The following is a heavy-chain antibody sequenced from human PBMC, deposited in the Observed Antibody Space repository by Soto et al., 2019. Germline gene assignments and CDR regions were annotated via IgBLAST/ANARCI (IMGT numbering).Heavy chain of an antibody. Sequence: ASVKVSCKASGYSFTGYGINWVRQAPGQGLQWLGRITTYNGDTNYAQNFQGRVTMTTDTSTSTTYMELRSLRSDDTAVCFCARGRGYSLIPVVDDAVDVWGQGTLVTVSS. CDR3: ARGRGYSLIPVVDDAVDV. D-gene: IGHD5-12*01. CDR2: ITTYNGDT. V-gene: IGHV1-18*04. CDR1: GYSFTGYG. J-gene: IGHJ3*01.